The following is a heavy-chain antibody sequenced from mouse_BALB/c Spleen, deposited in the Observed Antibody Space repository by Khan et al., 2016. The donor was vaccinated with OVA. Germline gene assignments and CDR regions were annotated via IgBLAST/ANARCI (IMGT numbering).Heavy chain of an antibody. J-gene: IGHJ3*01. D-gene: IGHD4-1*01. CDR3: SSHLTGSFAY. V-gene: IGHV5-6*01. Sequence: EVELVESGGDLVKPGGSLRLSCAASGFTFSTYGMSWVRQPPDKRLEWVATINRDGYYTYYTDTVKGRFTIFRNNAEHTLYLQMSSLKSEDTAIYYCSSHLTGSFAYWGQGTLVTVSA. CDR2: INRDGYYT. CDR1: GFTFSTYG.